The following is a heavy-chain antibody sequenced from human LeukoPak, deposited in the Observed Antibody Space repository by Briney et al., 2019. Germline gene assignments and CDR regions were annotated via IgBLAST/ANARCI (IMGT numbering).Heavy chain of an antibody. Sequence: GGSLTLSCTASGFTFSSYSMNWVRRAPGKGREWVSHITASGTAMFYADSVKGRFTISRDNAKNSLYLQMNSLRDEDTAVYYCASSGSYRFDYWGQGTLVTVSS. J-gene: IGHJ4*02. V-gene: IGHV3-48*02. D-gene: IGHD1-26*01. CDR1: GFTFSSYS. CDR3: ASSGSYRFDY. CDR2: ITASGTAM.